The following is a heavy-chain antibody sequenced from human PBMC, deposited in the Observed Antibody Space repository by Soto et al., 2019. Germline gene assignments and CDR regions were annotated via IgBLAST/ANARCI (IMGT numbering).Heavy chain of an antibody. D-gene: IGHD6-13*01. Sequence: PSETLSLTCTVSGGSISSYYWSWIRQPPGKGLEWIGYIYYSGSTNYNPSLKSRVTISVDTSKNQFSLKLSSVTAADTAVYYCARDQGGSSWPYYYYYYGMDVWGQGTTVTVSS. CDR3: ARDQGGSSWPYYYYYYGMDV. CDR2: IYYSGST. J-gene: IGHJ6*02. V-gene: IGHV4-59*01. CDR1: GGSISSYY.